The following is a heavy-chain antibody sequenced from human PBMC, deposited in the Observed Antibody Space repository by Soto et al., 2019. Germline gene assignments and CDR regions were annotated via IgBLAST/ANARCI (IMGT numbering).Heavy chain of an antibody. CDR2: ISGSGGST. CDR1: GFTFSSYA. CDR3: AKDQTLGQYYYGSGSYYPGWFDP. Sequence: GGSLRLSCAASGFTFSSYAMSWVRQAPGKXLEWVSAISGSGGSTYYADSVKGRFTISRDNSKNTLYLQMNSLRAEDTAVYYCAKDQTLGQYYYGSGSYYPGWFDPWGQGTLVTVSS. V-gene: IGHV3-23*01. D-gene: IGHD3-10*01. J-gene: IGHJ5*02.